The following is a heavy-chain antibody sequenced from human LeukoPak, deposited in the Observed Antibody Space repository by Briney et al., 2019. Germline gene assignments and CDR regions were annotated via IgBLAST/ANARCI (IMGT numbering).Heavy chain of an antibody. CDR1: GFTLSTYW. CDR2: INRDGSGK. Sequence: QPGESLRLSCAASGFTLSTYWMSWVRQAPGKGLEWVANINRDGSGKYYVDSVRGRFTISRDNAKNSLYLQMNSLRAEDTAVYYCAKVLKQWLVPYFDYWGQGTLVTVSS. V-gene: IGHV3-7*05. J-gene: IGHJ4*02. CDR3: AKVLKQWLVPYFDY. D-gene: IGHD6-19*01.